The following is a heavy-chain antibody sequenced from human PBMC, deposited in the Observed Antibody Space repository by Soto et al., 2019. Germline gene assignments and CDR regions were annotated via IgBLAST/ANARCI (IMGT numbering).Heavy chain of an antibody. CDR2: IYYLGST. D-gene: IGHD3-10*01. V-gene: IGHV4-59*01. CDR1: GASMSEYF. Sequence: LSLTCTVSGASMSEYFWSWIRQSPGKGLEWIGYIYYLGSTDYNPSLKSRVTISVDTSKRQFSLRLTSVTAADTAVYYCARDGYDGSGSPYPTFWGPGTQVTVSS. CDR3: ARDGYDGSGSPYPTF. J-gene: IGHJ4*02.